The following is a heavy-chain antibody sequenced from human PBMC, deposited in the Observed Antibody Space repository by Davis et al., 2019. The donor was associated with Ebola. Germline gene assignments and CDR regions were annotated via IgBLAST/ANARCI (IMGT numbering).Heavy chain of an antibody. CDR1: GGSISSYY. Sequence: PSETLSLTCTVSGGSISSYYWSWIRQPPGKGLEWIGYIYYSGSTNYNPSLKSRVTISVDTSKNQFSLKLSSVTAADTAVYYCASVLIRGWYVRYFDYWGQGTLVTVSS. D-gene: IGHD6-19*01. CDR2: IYYSGST. CDR3: ASVLIRGWYVRYFDY. J-gene: IGHJ4*02. V-gene: IGHV4-59*01.